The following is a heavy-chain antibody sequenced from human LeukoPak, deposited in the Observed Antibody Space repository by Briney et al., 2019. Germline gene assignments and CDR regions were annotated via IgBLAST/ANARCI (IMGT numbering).Heavy chain of an antibody. CDR1: GFTFSSYS. CDR2: ISSSSSYI. V-gene: IGHV3-21*01. Sequence: GGSLRLSCAASGFTFSSYSMNWVRQAPGKGLEWVSSISSSSSYIYYADSVKGRFTISRDNAKNSLYLQMNSLRAGDTAVYYCARGYSSGWYVPGYFDYWGQGTLVTVSS. J-gene: IGHJ4*02. CDR3: ARGYSSGWYVPGYFDY. D-gene: IGHD6-19*01.